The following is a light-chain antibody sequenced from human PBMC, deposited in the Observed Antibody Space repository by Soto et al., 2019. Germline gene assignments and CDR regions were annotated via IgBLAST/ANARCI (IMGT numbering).Light chain of an antibody. Sequence: EIALTQSPGTLSLSPGERATLSCRASQSVSSNYFAWYQQRRGQAPRLLLYGASSRATGVPDRFSGSGSGTEFTLTISRLEPEDFAVYYCQQYGGSPWTFGQGTKVEVK. CDR3: QQYGGSPWT. CDR2: GAS. J-gene: IGKJ1*01. V-gene: IGKV3-20*01. CDR1: QSVSSNY.